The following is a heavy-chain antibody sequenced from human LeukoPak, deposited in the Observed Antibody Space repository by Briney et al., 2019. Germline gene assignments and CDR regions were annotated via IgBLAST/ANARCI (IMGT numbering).Heavy chain of an antibody. CDR3: ARGVFY. Sequence: GRSLRLYCAASGFTFSSYAMHWVRQAPGKGLEWVAVISYDGSNKYYADSVKGRFTISRDNSKNTLYLQMNSLRAEDTAVYYCARGVFYWGQGTLVTVSS. CDR2: ISYDGSNK. CDR1: GFTFSSYA. J-gene: IGHJ4*02. V-gene: IGHV3-30-3*01. D-gene: IGHD3-3*01.